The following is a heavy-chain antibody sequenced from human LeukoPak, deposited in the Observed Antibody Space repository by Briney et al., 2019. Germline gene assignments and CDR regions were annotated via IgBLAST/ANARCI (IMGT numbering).Heavy chain of an antibody. CDR3: AGDRAWGNYMDV. D-gene: IGHD3-16*01. CDR1: GFTFSSYA. J-gene: IGHJ6*03. CDR2: ITQDGSET. V-gene: IGHV3-7*01. Sequence: GGSLRLSCAASGFTFSSYAMSWVRQAPGKGLEWGANITQDGSETHYVDSVKGRFTIARDNDKNSLYLQMNSLRAEDTAVYYCAGDRAWGNYMDVWGKGTTVTISS.